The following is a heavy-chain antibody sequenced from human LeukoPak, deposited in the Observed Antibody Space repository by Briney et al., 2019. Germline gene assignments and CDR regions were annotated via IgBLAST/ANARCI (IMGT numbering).Heavy chain of an antibody. D-gene: IGHD4/OR15-4a*01. Sequence: GGSLRLSCAASGFTFSSYAMHWVRQAPGKGLEWVAVIWYDGSNKYYADSVKGRFTISRDNSKNTLYLQMNSLRAEDTAVYYCARDFNPDSMVLCDWGQGTLVTVSS. J-gene: IGHJ4*02. CDR2: IWYDGSNK. CDR3: ARDFNPDSMVLCD. V-gene: IGHV3-33*08. CDR1: GFTFSSYA.